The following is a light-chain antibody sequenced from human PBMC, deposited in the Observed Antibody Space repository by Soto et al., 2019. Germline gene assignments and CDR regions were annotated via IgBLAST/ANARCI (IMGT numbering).Light chain of an antibody. CDR3: QQYNNWPRT. CDR2: GAS. CDR1: KSVSSN. Sequence: EIVMTQSPATLSVSPGERATLSCRASKSVSSNLAWYQQKPGQAPRLLIYGASTRATDIPARFSGSGSGTEFTLTISSLQSEDFAVYYCQQYNNWPRTFGQGTKVEIK. J-gene: IGKJ1*01. V-gene: IGKV3-15*01.